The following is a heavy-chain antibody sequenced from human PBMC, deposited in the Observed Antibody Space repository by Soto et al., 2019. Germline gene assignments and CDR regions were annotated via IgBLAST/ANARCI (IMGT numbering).Heavy chain of an antibody. CDR2: ISGSGGST. CDR3: AKDGEYYYDSSGYYPLCYFDY. J-gene: IGHJ4*02. CDR1: GFTFISYA. Sequence: PVGSLRLSCAASGFTFISYAMSWVLQAPGKGLEWVSAISGSGGSTYYADSVKGRFTISRDNSKNTLYLQMNSLRAEDTAVYYCAKDGEYYYDSSGYYPLCYFDYWGQGTLVTVSS. V-gene: IGHV3-23*01. D-gene: IGHD3-22*01.